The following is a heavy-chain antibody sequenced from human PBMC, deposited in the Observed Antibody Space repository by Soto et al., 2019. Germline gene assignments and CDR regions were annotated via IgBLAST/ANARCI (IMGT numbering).Heavy chain of an antibody. D-gene: IGHD6-19*01. CDR1: GYTFTGYY. V-gene: IGHV1-2*02. J-gene: IGHJ6*02. Sequence: ASVKVSCKASGYTFTGYYMHWVRQAPGQGLEWMGWINPNSGGTNYAQKFQGRVTMTRDTSISTAYMELSRLRSDDTAVYYCARDFDPYSSGWYGYYYYYGMDVWGQGTTGTVSS. CDR3: ARDFDPYSSGWYGYYYYYGMDV. CDR2: INPNSGGT.